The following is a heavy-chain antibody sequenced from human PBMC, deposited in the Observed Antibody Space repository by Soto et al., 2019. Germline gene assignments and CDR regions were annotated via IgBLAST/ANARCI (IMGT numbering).Heavy chain of an antibody. CDR2: IWYDGSNK. CDR3: ARGGYCSSTSCYHYYYYYMDV. Sequence: QVQLVESGGGVVQPGRSLRLSCAASGFTFGSYGMHWVRQAPGKGLEWVAVIWYDGSNKYYADSVKGRFTISRDNSKNTLYLQMNSLRAEDTAVYYCARGGYCSSTSCYHYYYYYMDVWGKGTTVTVSS. J-gene: IGHJ6*03. D-gene: IGHD2-2*01. CDR1: GFTFGSYG. V-gene: IGHV3-33*01.